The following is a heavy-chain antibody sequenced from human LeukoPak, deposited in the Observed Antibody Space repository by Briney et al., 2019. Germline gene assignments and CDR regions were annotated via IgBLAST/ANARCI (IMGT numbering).Heavy chain of an antibody. CDR1: GFTFSGYY. V-gene: IGHV3-21*01. D-gene: IGHD4-17*01. Sequence: GGSLRLSCAASGFTFSGYYMNWVRQAPGKGLEWVSSISNTGSYIYYADSVKGRFTVSRDNAKNSLYLQMNSLRAEDTAVYYCARDRRAVTTTFDSWGQGTLLTVSS. CDR2: ISNTGSYI. CDR3: ARDRRAVTTTFDS. J-gene: IGHJ4*02.